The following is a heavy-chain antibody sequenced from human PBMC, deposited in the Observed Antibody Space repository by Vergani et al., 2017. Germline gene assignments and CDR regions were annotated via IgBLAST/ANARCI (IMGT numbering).Heavy chain of an antibody. Sequence: EVQLLESGGGLVQPGGSLRLSCGASGFTFSSYAMTWVCQAPGKGLEWVSAISGSDGNTFHSDSVKGRYTIARDNSKDTLYLQMNSLRVEDTALYYCAKFPLNITTPDRGDFWGQGSLVTVSS. D-gene: IGHD1-1*01. CDR1: GFTFSSYA. CDR2: ISGSDGNT. CDR3: AKFPLNITTPDRGDF. V-gene: IGHV3-23*01. J-gene: IGHJ4*02.